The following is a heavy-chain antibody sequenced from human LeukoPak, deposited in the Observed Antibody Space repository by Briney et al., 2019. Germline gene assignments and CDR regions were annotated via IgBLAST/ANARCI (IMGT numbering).Heavy chain of an antibody. V-gene: IGHV4-39*01. Sequence: RSETLSLTCIVSGDSVSSSSYYWGWVRQPPGKGLEWIGSSFSGSTYYNPYLKSLVTISLNTSKNQFSLNLSSVTAADSAVYYCARQGERPGISAYWGQGTLVTVSS. D-gene: IGHD1-26*01. J-gene: IGHJ4*02. CDR2: SFSGST. CDR3: ARQGERPGISAY. CDR1: GDSVSSSSYY.